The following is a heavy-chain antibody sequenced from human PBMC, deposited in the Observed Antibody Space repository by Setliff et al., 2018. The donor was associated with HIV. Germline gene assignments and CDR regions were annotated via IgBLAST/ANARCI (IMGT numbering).Heavy chain of an antibody. D-gene: IGHD3-3*01. Sequence: ASVKVSCKTSGYIFIRYYIFWVRQAPGQGLEWMGNINPHTGVTKYAEKFQGRDTMTRDTSINTTYMELSRLRSDDTAVYYCARDLRDGFEEWFSTLDDGMDVWGQGTTVTVSS. CDR3: ARDLRDGFEEWFSTLDDGMDV. J-gene: IGHJ6*02. V-gene: IGHV1-2*02. CDR1: GYIFIRYY. CDR2: INPHTGVT.